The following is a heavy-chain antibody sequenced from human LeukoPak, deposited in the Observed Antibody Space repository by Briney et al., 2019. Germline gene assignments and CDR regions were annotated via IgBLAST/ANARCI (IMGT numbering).Heavy chain of an antibody. CDR2: INQVASEK. J-gene: IGHJ4*02. CDR1: GFTISFYW. Sequence: GGSLRLSCAASGFTISFYWMSWVRQAPGKGLEWVANINQVASEKNYVDSVKGRFTISRDNAKNSLYLEMNSVRAEDTAMYYCVRDGGYYGPDSWGQGALVSVSS. D-gene: IGHD3-10*01. CDR3: VRDGGYYGPDS. V-gene: IGHV3-7*04.